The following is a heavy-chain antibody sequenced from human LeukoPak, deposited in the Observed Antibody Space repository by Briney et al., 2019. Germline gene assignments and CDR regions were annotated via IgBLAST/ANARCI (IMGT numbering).Heavy chain of an antibody. Sequence: GASVTVSCKASGYTFTSYYMHWVRQAPGQGLEWMGIINPSGGSTSYAQKFQGRVTMTRDTSTSTVYMELSSLRSEDTAVYYCARDIGGELRDYWGQGTLVTVSS. V-gene: IGHV1-46*01. CDR1: GYTFTSYY. D-gene: IGHD1-7*01. CDR2: INPSGGST. J-gene: IGHJ4*02. CDR3: ARDIGGELRDY.